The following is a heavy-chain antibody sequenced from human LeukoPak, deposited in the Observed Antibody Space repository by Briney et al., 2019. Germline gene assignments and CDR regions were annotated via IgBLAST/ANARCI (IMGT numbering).Heavy chain of an antibody. CDR1: GGSISSYY. V-gene: IGHV4-59*01. CDR2: IYYSGST. Sequence: SETLSLTCTVSGGSISSYYWSWIRQPPGKGLEWIGYIYYSGSTNYNPSLKSRVTISVDTSKNQFSLKLSSVTDADTAVYYCARVSDYVWGSYRYGGQGTLVTVSS. J-gene: IGHJ4*02. CDR3: ARVSDYVWGSYRY. D-gene: IGHD3-16*02.